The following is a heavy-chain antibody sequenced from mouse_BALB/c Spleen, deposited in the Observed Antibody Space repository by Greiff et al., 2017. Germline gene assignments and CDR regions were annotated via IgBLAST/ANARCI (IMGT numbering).Heavy chain of an antibody. CDR2: LYYSGTI. J-gene: IGHJ4*01. CDR3: ARDPYGYPAMDY. D-gene: IGHD2-2*01. CDR1: GISITTGNYR. Sequence: EVQVVESGPGLVKPSQTVSLTCTVTGISITTGNYRWSWIRQFPGNKLEWIGYLYYSGTITYNPSLTSRTTITRDTSKNQFFLEMNSLTAEDTATYYCARDPYGYPAMDYWGQGTSVTVSS. V-gene: IGHV3-5*02.